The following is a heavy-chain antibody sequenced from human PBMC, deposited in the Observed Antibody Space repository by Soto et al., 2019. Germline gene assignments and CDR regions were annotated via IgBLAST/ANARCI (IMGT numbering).Heavy chain of an antibody. CDR3: ARGRYGDY. CDR2: ISAHNGNT. J-gene: IGHJ4*02. Sequence: QVHLVQSRAEVKQPGASVKVSCQGSRYACTTYGITWVRQAPGQGPEWMGWISAHNGNTNYAQKLQGRVTVTRDTSTSAAYMELMSLRYDDTAVYYCARGRYGDYWGQGALVTVSS. V-gene: IGHV1-18*01. CDR1: RYACTTYG. D-gene: IGHD1-1*01.